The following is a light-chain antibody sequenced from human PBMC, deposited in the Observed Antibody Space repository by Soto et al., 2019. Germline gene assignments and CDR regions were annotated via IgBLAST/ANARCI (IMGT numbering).Light chain of an antibody. Sequence: QSVLTQPASVSGSPGQSITISCTGTSSDLGSYNLVFWYQHHPGKAPKLIIYEATKRPSGISSRFSGSKSGYTASLTISGLQAEDEAFYSCFSYAGRDTLVVSGGGTQLTVL. V-gene: IGLV2-23*01. CDR2: EAT. CDR1: SSDLGSYNL. J-gene: IGLJ3*02. CDR3: FSYAGRDTLVV.